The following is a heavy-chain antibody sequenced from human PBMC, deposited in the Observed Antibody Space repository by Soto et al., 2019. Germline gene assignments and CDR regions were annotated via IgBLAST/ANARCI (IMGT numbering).Heavy chain of an antibody. CDR2: IYTSGST. V-gene: IGHV4-4*07. D-gene: IGHD3-9*01. J-gene: IGHJ6*02. CDR3: ARESGLGYYVILPDTWGYYYGLAV. Sequence: SETLSLTCTVSGGSISSYYWSWIRQPAGKGLEWIGRIYTSGSTNNNPSLKSRVTMSVNTSKNQFSLKLSSVTAADTAVYYCARESGLGYYVILPDTWGYYYGLAVWGQGTTGTVSS. CDR1: GGSISSYY.